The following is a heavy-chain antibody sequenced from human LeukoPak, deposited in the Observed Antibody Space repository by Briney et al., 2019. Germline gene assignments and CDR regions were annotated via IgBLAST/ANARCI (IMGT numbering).Heavy chain of an antibody. V-gene: IGHV3-23*01. J-gene: IGHJ4*02. CDR1: GFTFSSYA. Sequence: GGSLRLSCAASGFTFSSYAMSWVRQAPGKGLEWVSAISGNGGSTCYADSVKGRFTISRDNSKNTLYLQMNSLRAEDTAVYYCAKEQTDIVATTFDYWGQGTLVTVSS. D-gene: IGHD5-12*01. CDR2: ISGNGGST. CDR3: AKEQTDIVATTFDY.